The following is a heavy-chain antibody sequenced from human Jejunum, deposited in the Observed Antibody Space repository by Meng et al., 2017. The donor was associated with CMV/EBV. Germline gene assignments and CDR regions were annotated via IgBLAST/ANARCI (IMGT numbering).Heavy chain of an antibody. CDR2: IRIAPDGERT. V-gene: IGHV3-15*01. D-gene: IGHD4-17*01. J-gene: IGHJ4*02. Sequence: AFGFLFGLSGSGLAPQAAGKGLEWIGRIRIAPDGERTDYAAPVKGRFTISTDVSQNTLYLQMNTLKIEDTAVYYCSWMITVTTLGYWGQGTLVTVSS. CDR3: SWMITVTTLGY. CDR1: GFLFGLSG.